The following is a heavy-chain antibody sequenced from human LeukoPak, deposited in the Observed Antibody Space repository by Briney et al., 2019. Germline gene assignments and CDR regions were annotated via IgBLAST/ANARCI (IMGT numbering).Heavy chain of an antibody. J-gene: IGHJ6*02. Sequence: GASVKVSCKASGYTFTSYYMHWVRQAPGQGLEWMGIINPSGGSTSYAQKFQGRVTMTRDTSTSTVYMELSSPRSEDTAVYYCARDFDYDFWSGYSVGMSHLNYGMDVWGQGTTVTVSS. CDR3: ARDFDYDFWSGYSVGMSHLNYGMDV. CDR1: GYTFTSYY. CDR2: INPSGGST. D-gene: IGHD3-3*01. V-gene: IGHV1-46*01.